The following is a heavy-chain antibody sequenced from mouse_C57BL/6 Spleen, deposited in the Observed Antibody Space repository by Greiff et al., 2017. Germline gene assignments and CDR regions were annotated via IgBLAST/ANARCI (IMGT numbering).Heavy chain of an antibody. CDR1: GYTFTSYW. V-gene: IGHV1-69*01. CDR2: IDPSDSYT. J-gene: IGHJ2*01. Sequence: QVQLQQPGAELVMPGASVKLSCKASGYTFTSYWMHWVKQMPGQGLEWIGEIDPSDSYTNYNQKFKGKSTLTVDKSSSTAYRQLSSLTSEDSAVYYCARRGGTPFGYWGQGTTRTVSS. D-gene: IGHD4-1*01. CDR3: ARRGGTPFGY.